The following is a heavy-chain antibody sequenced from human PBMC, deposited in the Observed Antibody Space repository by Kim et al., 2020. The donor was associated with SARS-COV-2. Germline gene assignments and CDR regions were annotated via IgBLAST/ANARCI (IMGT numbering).Heavy chain of an antibody. J-gene: IGHJ6*02. CDR2: ISAYNGNT. V-gene: IGHV1-18*01. CDR3: ASWVNYYGSGSYYKGGGGMDV. Sequence: ASVKVSCKASGYTFTSYGISWVRQAPGQGLEWMGWISAYNGNTNYAQKLQGRVTMTTDTSTSTAYMELRSLRSDDTAVYYCASWVNYYGSGSYYKGGGGMDVWGQGTTVTVSS. D-gene: IGHD3-10*01. CDR1: GYTFTSYG.